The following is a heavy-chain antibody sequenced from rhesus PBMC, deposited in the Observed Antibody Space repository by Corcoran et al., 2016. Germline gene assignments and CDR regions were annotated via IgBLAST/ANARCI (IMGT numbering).Heavy chain of an antibody. J-gene: IGHJ4*01. CDR1: GFTFSDYY. D-gene: IGHD3-3*01. Sequence: EVQLVEFGGGLAKPGGSLRLSSAASGFTFSDYYMDWVRQAPEKGLELVSRIRNGGGSTWYVDFVKGRFTISRENAKNTLYFQMNNLRARDTAVYYCTRDRQFLDWLLFDYWGQGVLVTVSS. CDR3: TRDRQFLDWLLFDY. CDR2: IRNGGGST. V-gene: IGHV3-178*01.